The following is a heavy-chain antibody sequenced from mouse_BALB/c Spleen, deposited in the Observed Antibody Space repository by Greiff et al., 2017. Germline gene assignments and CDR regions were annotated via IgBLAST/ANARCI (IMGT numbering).Heavy chain of an antibody. Sequence: QVQLKQSGPGLVQPSQSLSITCTVSGFSLTSYGVHWVRQSPGKGLEWLGVIWSGGSTDYNAAFISRLSISKDNSKSQVFFKMNSLQANDTAIYYCARNNTYGNYVAWFAYWGQGTLVTVSA. D-gene: IGHD2-1*01. CDR1: GFSLTSYG. CDR2: IWSGGST. V-gene: IGHV2-2*02. CDR3: ARNNTYGNYVAWFAY. J-gene: IGHJ3*01.